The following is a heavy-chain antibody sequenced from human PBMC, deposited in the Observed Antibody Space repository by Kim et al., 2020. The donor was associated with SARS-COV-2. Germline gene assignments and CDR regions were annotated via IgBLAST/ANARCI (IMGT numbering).Heavy chain of an antibody. CDR2: IIPNSGGT. D-gene: IGHD5-12*01. CDR3: AGYGPGYNWLYF. CDR1: GYSFSDYY. Sequence: ASVKVSCKASGYSFSDYYMHWVRQAPGQGLEWMGWIIPNSGGTQYAEKFQGRVTMTRDTSISTAYMELNRLSSDDTAVYYCAGYGPGYNWLYFWGQGTLVTVSS. V-gene: IGHV1-2*02. J-gene: IGHJ4*02.